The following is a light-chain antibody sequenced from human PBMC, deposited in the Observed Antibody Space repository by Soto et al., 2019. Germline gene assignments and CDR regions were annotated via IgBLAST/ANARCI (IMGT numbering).Light chain of an antibody. CDR3: QVWDSSSDHFVV. V-gene: IGLV3-21*02. J-gene: IGLJ2*01. Sequence: SYELTQPPSVSVAPGQTAMITCGGNNIGSKSVHWYQQKPGQAPVLVVCDHSDRPSGIPERFSGSNSGNTATLTISRVEAGDEADYYCQVWDSSSDHFVVFGGGTKLTVL. CDR1: NIGSKS. CDR2: DHS.